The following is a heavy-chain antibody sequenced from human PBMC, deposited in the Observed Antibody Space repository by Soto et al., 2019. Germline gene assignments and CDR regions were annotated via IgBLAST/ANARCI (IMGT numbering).Heavy chain of an antibody. Sequence: GGSLRLSCAASGFTFSSYGMHWVRQAPGKGLEWVAVISYDGSNKYYADSVKGRFTISRDNSKKTLYLQMNSLRAEDTAVYYCAKRRSPYDSSGYTIDYWGQGTLVTVSS. V-gene: IGHV3-30*18. D-gene: IGHD3-22*01. J-gene: IGHJ4*02. CDR3: AKRRSPYDSSGYTIDY. CDR1: GFTFSSYG. CDR2: ISYDGSNK.